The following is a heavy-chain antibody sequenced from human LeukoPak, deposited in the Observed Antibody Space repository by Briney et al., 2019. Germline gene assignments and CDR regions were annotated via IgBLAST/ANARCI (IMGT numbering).Heavy chain of an antibody. D-gene: IGHD3-10*01. V-gene: IGHV4-30-2*01. J-gene: IGHJ5*02. CDR3: ARVYYYGSGSYRNWFDP. CDR1: GGSISSGGYS. CDR2: IYHSGST. Sequence: SQTLSLTCAVSGGSISSGGYSWSWIRQPPGKGLEWIGYIYHSGSTYYNPSLKSRVTISVDRSKNQFSLKLSSVTAADTAVYYCARVYYYGSGSYRNWFDPWGQGTLVTVSS.